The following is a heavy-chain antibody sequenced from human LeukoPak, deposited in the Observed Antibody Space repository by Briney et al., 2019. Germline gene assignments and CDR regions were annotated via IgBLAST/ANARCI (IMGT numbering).Heavy chain of an antibody. CDR1: GYRFTSYW. CDR3: ARHLDDSSGYYYRTMYYFDY. J-gene: IGHJ4*02. CDR2: VSPGDSDT. V-gene: IGHV5-51*01. Sequence: GESLKISWKASGYRFTSYWIGWVRQMPGKGLEWMGYVSPGDSDTRYSPSFQGQVTISADKSISTAYLQWSSLEASDTAMYYCARHLDDSSGYYYRTMYYFDYWGQGTLVTVSS. D-gene: IGHD3-22*01.